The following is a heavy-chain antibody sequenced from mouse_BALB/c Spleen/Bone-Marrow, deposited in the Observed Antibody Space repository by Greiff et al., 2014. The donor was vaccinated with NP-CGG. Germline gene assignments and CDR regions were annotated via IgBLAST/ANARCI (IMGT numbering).Heavy chain of an antibody. CDR2: IYPGDGST. V-gene: IGHV1S56*01. Sequence: QVQLKQSGPELVKPGASVKMSCKASGYTFTSYYIHWVKQRSGQGLEWIGWIYPGDGSTKYNEKFKGKTTLTADKSSSTAYMLLSSLTSEDSAIYFCARGGGMDYWGQGTSVTVSS. CDR1: GYTFTSYY. CDR3: ARGGGMDY. J-gene: IGHJ4*01.